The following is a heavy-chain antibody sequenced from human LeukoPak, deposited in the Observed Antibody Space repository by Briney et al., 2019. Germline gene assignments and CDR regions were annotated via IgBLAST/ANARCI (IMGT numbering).Heavy chain of an antibody. Sequence: PSETLSLTCTVSGGSISSYYWSWLRQPPGKGLEWVGYIYYGGSTNYNPSLKSRVTISVDTSKNQFSLKLSSVTAADTAVYYCARVYFWSGYYLDYWGQGTLVTVSS. J-gene: IGHJ4*02. CDR3: ARVYFWSGYYLDY. D-gene: IGHD3-3*01. CDR2: IYYGGST. CDR1: GGSISSYY. V-gene: IGHV4-59*01.